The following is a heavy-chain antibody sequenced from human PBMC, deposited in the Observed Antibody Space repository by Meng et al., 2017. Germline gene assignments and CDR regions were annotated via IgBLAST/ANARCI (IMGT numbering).Heavy chain of an antibody. CDR2: IYYSGST. J-gene: IGHJ3*02. CDR3: ARSAMVRGARVAFNI. CDR1: GGSISSGGYY. D-gene: IGHD3-10*01. V-gene: IGHV4-31*03. Sequence: QGQLQESGPGLVKPSQTLSLTCTVSGGSISSGGYYWSWIRQHPGKGLEWIGYIYYSGSTYYNPSLKSRVTISVDTSKNQFSLKLSSVTAADTAVYYCARSAMVRGARVAFNIWGQGTMVTVSS.